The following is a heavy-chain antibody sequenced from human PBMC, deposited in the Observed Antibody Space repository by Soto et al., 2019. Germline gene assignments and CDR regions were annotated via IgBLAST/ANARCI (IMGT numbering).Heavy chain of an antibody. Sequence: SVKVSCKASGYTFTSYYMHWVRQAPGQGLEWMGIINPSGGSTSYAQKFQGRVTMTRDTSTSTVYMELSSLRSEDTAVYYCASGGGRYCSGCSCYSDDAFDSWGQGTMVTVSS. CDR1: GYTFTSYY. J-gene: IGHJ3*02. CDR2: INPSGGST. CDR3: ASGGGRYCSGCSCYSDDAFDS. V-gene: IGHV1-46*01. D-gene: IGHD2-15*01.